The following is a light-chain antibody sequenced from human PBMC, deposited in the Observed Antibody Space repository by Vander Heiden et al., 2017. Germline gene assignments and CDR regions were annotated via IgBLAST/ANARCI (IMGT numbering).Light chain of an antibody. J-gene: IGKJ3*01. CDR3: QQYYSTPFT. CDR2: WAS. CDR1: QSVLYSSNNKNY. Sequence: IVITQSPDSLALSLGERATINCKSSQSVLYSSNNKNYLAWYQQKPGQPPKLLIYWASTRESGVPDRFSGSGSGTDFTLTISSLQAEDVAVYYCQQYYSTPFTFGPGTKVDIK. V-gene: IGKV4-1*01.